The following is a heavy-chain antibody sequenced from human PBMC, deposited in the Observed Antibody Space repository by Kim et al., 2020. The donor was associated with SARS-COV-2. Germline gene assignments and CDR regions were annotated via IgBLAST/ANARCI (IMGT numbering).Heavy chain of an antibody. CDR2: IYYSGST. V-gene: IGHV4-39*01. Sequence: IGSIYYSGSTYYNPSLKSRVTISVDTSKNQFSLKLSSVTAADTAVYYCVRHPTAKVLRFLEWLLYLDYWGQGTLVTVSS. CDR3: VRHPTAKVLRFLEWLLYLDY. D-gene: IGHD3-3*01. J-gene: IGHJ4*02.